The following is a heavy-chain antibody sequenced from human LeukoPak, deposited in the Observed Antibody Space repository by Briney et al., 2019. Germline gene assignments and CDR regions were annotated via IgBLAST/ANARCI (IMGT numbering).Heavy chain of an antibody. V-gene: IGHV3-7*03. CDR1: GFTFSRYW. CDR3: ARVEGNPSYFDY. Sequence: GGSLRLSCAASGFTFSRYWMSWVRQAPGKGLEWVANIKQDGSENYYVDSVKGRFTISRDDAKNSLYLQMNSLRAEDTAVYYCARVEGNPSYFDYWGQGTLVTVSS. CDR2: IKQDGSEN. J-gene: IGHJ4*02. D-gene: IGHD4-23*01.